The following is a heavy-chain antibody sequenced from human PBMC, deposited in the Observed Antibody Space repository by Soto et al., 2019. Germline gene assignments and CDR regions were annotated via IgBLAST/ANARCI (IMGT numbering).Heavy chain of an antibody. CDR2: IYWSASP. CDR1: GGSISSGDYY. Sequence: QVQLQESGPGLVKPSQTLSLTCTVSGGSISSGDYYWSWIRQPQGKGLEWIGYIYWSASPYYNPSLYSRVTTSIDTSKNQFSLKLSSVTAADAAVYYCARERPDGSRLDPWAQGTLVTVSS. CDR3: ARERPDGSRLDP. V-gene: IGHV4-30-4*01. J-gene: IGHJ5*02. D-gene: IGHD6-13*01.